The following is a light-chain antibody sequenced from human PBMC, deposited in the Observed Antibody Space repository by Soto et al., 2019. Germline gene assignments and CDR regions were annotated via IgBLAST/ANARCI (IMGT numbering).Light chain of an antibody. J-gene: IGKJ4*01. Sequence: IRMTQSPSSRSASVGDRVTITCQASQDISNYLNWYQQKPGKAPKLLIYDASNLETGVPSRFSGSRSGTNFTLTISSRQHEDIATYYCQQHDNLPLTFGGGTKVDIK. CDR1: QDISNY. V-gene: IGKV1-33*01. CDR2: DAS. CDR3: QQHDNLPLT.